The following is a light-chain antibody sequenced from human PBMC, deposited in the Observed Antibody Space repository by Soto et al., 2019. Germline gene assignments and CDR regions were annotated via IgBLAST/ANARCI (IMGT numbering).Light chain of an antibody. V-gene: IGLV2-14*01. CDR2: EVS. Sequence: QSVLTQPASVSGSPGQSIAISCTGTNSDVGGYNYVSWYQQFPGEAPQLLIYEVSVRPSGVSNRFSGSKSGNTASLTISGLQAEDEAVYYCSSFERSGTRVIGGGTKVTVL. J-gene: IGLJ3*02. CDR1: NSDVGGYNY. CDR3: SSFERSGTRV.